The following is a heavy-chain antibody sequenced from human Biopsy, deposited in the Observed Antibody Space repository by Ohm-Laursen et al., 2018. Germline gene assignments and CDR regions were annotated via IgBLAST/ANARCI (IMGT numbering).Heavy chain of an antibody. J-gene: IGHJ4*02. Sequence: SGTLSLTCAVSGGSISSFYWTWIRQPPGKGPEWIGDISDSGSTNYNPSLKSRDIITVDTSTNQFSLNLSSVTAADTAVYYCTRRGSGGRSFDHWGQGTLVTVSS. D-gene: IGHD2-15*01. V-gene: IGHV4-59*08. CDR2: ISDSGST. CDR1: GGSISSFY. CDR3: TRRGSGGRSFDH.